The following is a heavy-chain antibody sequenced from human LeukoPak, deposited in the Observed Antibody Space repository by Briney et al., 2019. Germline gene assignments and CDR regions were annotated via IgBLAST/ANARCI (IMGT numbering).Heavy chain of an antibody. J-gene: IGHJ4*02. Sequence: TGGSLRLSCAASGFTFSDHYMSWIRQAPGKGLEWVSYISSSGSTIYQADSVKGRFTISRDNAKNSLYLQMNGLGAEDTAVYYCARDRYSGYEFDYWGQGTLVTVS. CDR2: ISSSGSTI. CDR3: ARDRYSGYEFDY. D-gene: IGHD5-12*01. CDR1: GFTFSDHY. V-gene: IGHV3-11*04.